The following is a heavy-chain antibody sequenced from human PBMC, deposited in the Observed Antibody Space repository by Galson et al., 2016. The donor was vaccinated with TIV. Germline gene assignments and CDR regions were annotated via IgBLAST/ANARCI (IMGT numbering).Heavy chain of an antibody. D-gene: IGHD3-10*01. CDR2: IIPILGTA. V-gene: IGHV1-69*13. CDR1: GGTFSSYA. J-gene: IGHJ6*03. Sequence: SVKVSCKASGGTFSSYAISWVRQAPGQGLEWMGRIIPILGTANYAQKFQGRVTITADESTSTAYMELSSLGSEDTAVYYCARVRFGELAGYYYYMDVWGQGTTVTVSS. CDR3: ARVRFGELAGYYYYMDV.